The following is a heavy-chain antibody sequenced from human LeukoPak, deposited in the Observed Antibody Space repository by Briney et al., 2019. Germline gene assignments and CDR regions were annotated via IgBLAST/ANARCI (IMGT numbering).Heavy chain of an antibody. Sequence: GRSLRLSCATSGFTFNTYGMNWVRQAPGKGLDWVSVLSYDGGSNKCYADSVKGRFTISRDNSKPTLYLQMNSMSAEDTAVYYCAKALTEYTSYYYYGMDVWGQGTTVTVS. J-gene: IGHJ6*02. CDR1: GFTFNTYG. D-gene: IGHD1-14*01. CDR2: LSYDGGSNK. CDR3: AKALTEYTSYYYYGMDV. V-gene: IGHV3-30*18.